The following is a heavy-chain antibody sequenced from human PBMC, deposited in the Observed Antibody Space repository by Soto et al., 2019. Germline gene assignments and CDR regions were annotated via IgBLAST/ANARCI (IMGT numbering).Heavy chain of an antibody. CDR2: ISAYNGNT. D-gene: IGHD1-26*01. Sequence: ASVKVSCKASGYTFTSYGISWVRQAPGQGLEWMGWISAYNGNTNYAQKLQGRVTMTTDTSTSTAYMELRSLRSDDTAVYYCARDVGGGSYWHYYYYGMDVWGQGTTVTVSS. CDR1: GYTFTSYG. J-gene: IGHJ6*02. CDR3: ARDVGGGSYWHYYYYGMDV. V-gene: IGHV1-18*01.